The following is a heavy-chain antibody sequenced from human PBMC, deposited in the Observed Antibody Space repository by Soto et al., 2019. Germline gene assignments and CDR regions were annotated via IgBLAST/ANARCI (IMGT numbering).Heavy chain of an antibody. CDR3: AKGGLITTSPYDFDY. J-gene: IGHJ4*02. D-gene: IGHD3-16*01. CDR1: GFTFNNYA. Sequence: DVQLLESGGGLVQPGGSLRLSCAASGFTFNNYAMNWVRQAPGTGLEWVSTISGNGGSTYYADSVKGRFTISRDNSKNTLYLQMNNLRAEDTALYYCAKGGLITTSPYDFDYWGQGTLVTVSS. CDR2: ISGNGGST. V-gene: IGHV3-23*01.